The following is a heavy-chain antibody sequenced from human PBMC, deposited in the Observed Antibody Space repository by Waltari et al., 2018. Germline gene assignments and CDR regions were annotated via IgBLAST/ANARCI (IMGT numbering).Heavy chain of an antibody. Sequence: ELQLEQSGAEVKKPGESLKISCNGSGYSFAKYWIGWVRQMPGKGLEWMGVIYPGDSNTKYSLSFQGQVTISADTSISTAYLQWSSLKASDTAIYFCARQNIHSYGYGYFDFWGQGTLVTVSS. CDR3: ARQNIHSYGYGYFDF. J-gene: IGHJ4*02. D-gene: IGHD5-18*01. CDR1: GYSFAKYW. V-gene: IGHV5-51*01. CDR2: IYPGDSNT.